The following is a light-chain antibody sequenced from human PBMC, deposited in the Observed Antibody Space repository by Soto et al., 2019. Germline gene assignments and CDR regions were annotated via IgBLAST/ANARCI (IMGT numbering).Light chain of an antibody. Sequence: EIVLTQSPATLSVSPGEIATLSCRASQSVGNNFAWNQQKPGQAPRLLIFATSTRATGVPARFSGSGSGTEFTLTISSLQSEDFAVYYCQQYGDWPLTFGGGAKVEIE. V-gene: IGKV3-15*01. CDR3: QQYGDWPLT. J-gene: IGKJ4*01. CDR2: ATS. CDR1: QSVGNN.